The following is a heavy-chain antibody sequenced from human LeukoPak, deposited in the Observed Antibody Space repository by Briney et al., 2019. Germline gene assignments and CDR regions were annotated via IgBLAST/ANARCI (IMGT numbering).Heavy chain of an antibody. J-gene: IGHJ3*02. CDR2: INPSGGST. V-gene: IGHV1-46*01. Sequence: ASVKVSCKASGYTFTSYYMHWVRQAPGQGLEWMGIINPSGGSTSYAQKFQGRVTMTRDMSTSTVYMELSSLRSEDTAVYYCARVPYSSGWYDAFDIWGQGTMVTVSS. D-gene: IGHD6-19*01. CDR1: GYTFTSYY. CDR3: ARVPYSSGWYDAFDI.